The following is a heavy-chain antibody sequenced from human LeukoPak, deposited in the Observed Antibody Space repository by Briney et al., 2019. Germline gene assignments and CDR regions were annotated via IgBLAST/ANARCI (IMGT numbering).Heavy chain of an antibody. J-gene: IGHJ4*02. D-gene: IGHD5-18*01. Sequence: SETLSLTCAVYGGSFSGYYWSWIRQPPGKGLEWIGEINHSGSTNYNPSLKSRVTISVDTSKNQFSLKLSSVTAADTAVYYCARSLGYSYGEIDYWGQGTLVTVSS. CDR1: GGSFSGYY. CDR3: ARSLGYSYGEIDY. V-gene: IGHV4-34*01. CDR2: INHSGST.